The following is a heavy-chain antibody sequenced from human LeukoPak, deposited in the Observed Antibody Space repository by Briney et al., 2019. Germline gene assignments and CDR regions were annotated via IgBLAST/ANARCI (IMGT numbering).Heavy chain of an antibody. Sequence: ASVKVCCKASGYTFTGYYMHWVRQAPGQGLELMGLMNPNSGGTNYAQKFQGRVTMTRDTSISTAYMELSRLRSDDTAVYYCARTPRYYFGSGSYLDYWGQGSLVTVSS. CDR3: ARTPRYYFGSGSYLDY. V-gene: IGHV1-2*02. CDR1: GYTFTGYY. CDR2: MNPNSGGT. J-gene: IGHJ4*02. D-gene: IGHD3-10*01.